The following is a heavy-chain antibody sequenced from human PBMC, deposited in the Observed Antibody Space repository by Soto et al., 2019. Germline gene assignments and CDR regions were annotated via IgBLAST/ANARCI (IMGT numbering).Heavy chain of an antibody. CDR1: GFTFTRYS. V-gene: IGHV3-21*06. Sequence: GGSLRLSCAASGFTFTRYSMNWVRQAPGKGLEWVSSISSTTHYIYYADSMRGRFTISRDNAKNAVYLEMSSLRAEDTAVYYCARESEDLTSNFDYWGQGTLVTVSS. J-gene: IGHJ4*02. CDR2: ISSTTHYI. CDR3: ARESEDLTSNFDY.